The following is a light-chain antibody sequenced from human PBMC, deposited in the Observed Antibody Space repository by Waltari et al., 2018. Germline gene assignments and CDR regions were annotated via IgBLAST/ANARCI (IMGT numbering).Light chain of an antibody. CDR1: QSISSH. V-gene: IGKV3-11*01. J-gene: IGKJ1*01. Sequence: EIVLTHSPATLSLSPGERATLSCRASQSISSHLAWYQQKPGQAPRLLVFDASNRATGIPARFSGAGSGTDFTLSITTLEPEDFAVYYCQHRSDWPWTFGQGTKVEFK. CDR2: DAS. CDR3: QHRSDWPWT.